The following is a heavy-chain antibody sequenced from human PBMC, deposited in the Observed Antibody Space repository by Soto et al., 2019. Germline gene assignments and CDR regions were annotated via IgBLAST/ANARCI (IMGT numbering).Heavy chain of an antibody. CDR3: ARDGYGDSNAFDI. V-gene: IGHV4-31*03. D-gene: IGHD4-17*01. J-gene: IGHJ3*02. CDR1: GGSISSGGYY. Sequence: SETLSLTCTVSGGSISSGGYYWSWIRQHPGKGLEWIGYIYYSGSTYYNPSLKSRVTISVDTSKNQFSLKLSSVTAADTAVYYCARDGYGDSNAFDIWGRGTMVTVSS. CDR2: IYYSGST.